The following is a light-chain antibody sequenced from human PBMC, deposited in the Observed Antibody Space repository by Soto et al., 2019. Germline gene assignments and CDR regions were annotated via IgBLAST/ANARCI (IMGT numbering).Light chain of an antibody. CDR2: EVN. V-gene: IGLV2-8*01. CDR3: SAYAGSNNVI. CDR1: SRDVGGYNF. J-gene: IGLJ2*01. Sequence: QSVLTQPPSASGSPGQSVTISCTGTSRDVGGYNFVSWYQQYPGEAPKLKIYEVNKRPSGVPDRFSGSTSGNTASLTVSGLQAGDEADYYCSAYAGSNNVIFGGGTKLTVL.